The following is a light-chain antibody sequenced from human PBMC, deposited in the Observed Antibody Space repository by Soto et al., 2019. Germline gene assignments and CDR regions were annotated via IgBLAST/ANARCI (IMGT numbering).Light chain of an antibody. J-gene: IGKJ1*01. CDR3: QQYTNTNNPWM. V-gene: IGKV1-5*03. CDR1: QTISSW. Sequence: DIQMTQSPSTLSASVRDRVTITCRASQTISSWLAWFQQRPGRAPKFLIYKASSLKNGVPLRFSGSGSGTQFTLIISGLQPDDSATYYCQQYTNTNNPWMFGQGTKVDIK. CDR2: KAS.